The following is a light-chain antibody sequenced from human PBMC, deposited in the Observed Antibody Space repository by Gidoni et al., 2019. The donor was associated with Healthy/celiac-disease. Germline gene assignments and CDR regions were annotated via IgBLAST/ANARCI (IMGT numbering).Light chain of an antibody. J-gene: IGKJ4*01. CDR1: QSVSSY. CDR3: QQRSNWPALT. CDR2: ASS. V-gene: IGKV3-11*01. Sequence: EIVLTQSPATLSLSPGERATLSCRASQSVSSYLAWYQQKPGQAPRLLIYASSNRATGIPARFSGSGSGTYFTLTISRLAPEDFAVYYCQQRSNWPALTFGGGTKVEIK.